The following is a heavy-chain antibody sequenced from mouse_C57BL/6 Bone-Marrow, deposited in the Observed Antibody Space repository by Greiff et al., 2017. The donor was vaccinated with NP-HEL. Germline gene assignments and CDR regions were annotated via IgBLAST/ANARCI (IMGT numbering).Heavy chain of an antibody. D-gene: IGHD6-5*01. CDR3: ASPIPYYFDY. V-gene: IGHV1-26*01. Sequence: EVQLQQSGPELVKPGASVKISCKASGYTFTDYYMNWVKQSHGKSLEWIGDINPNNGGTSYNQKFKGKATLTVDKSSSTAYMELRSLTSEDSAVYYCASPIPYYFDYWGQGTTLTVSS. CDR1: GYTFTDYY. J-gene: IGHJ2*01. CDR2: INPNNGGT.